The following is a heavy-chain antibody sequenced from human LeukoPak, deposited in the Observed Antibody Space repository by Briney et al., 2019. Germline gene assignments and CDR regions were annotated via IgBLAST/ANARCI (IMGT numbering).Heavy chain of an antibody. CDR3: AREGGGSIADLDY. Sequence: SETLSLTCTVSGGSISSGGYYWSWIRQPPGKGLEWIVYIYHSGSTYYNPSLKSRVTISVDRSKNQFSLKLSSVTAADTAVYYCAREGGGSIADLDYWGQGTLVTVSS. V-gene: IGHV4-30-2*01. D-gene: IGHD6-13*01. J-gene: IGHJ4*02. CDR2: IYHSGST. CDR1: GGSISSGGYY.